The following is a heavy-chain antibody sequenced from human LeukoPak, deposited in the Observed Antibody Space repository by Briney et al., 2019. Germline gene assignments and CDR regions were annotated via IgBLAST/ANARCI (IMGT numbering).Heavy chain of an antibody. CDR1: GGSISSSSYY. V-gene: IGHV4-39*01. CDR3: ARQASDYFYYYMDV. Sequence: SETLSLTCTVTGGSISSSSYYWAWIRQPPGKGREWIGSIYYSGTTYYNPSLERRVTISEDTSKNQFSLMLRSVTAADTAVYFCARQASDYFYYYMDVWGKGTTVTVSS. J-gene: IGHJ6*03. CDR2: IYYSGTT.